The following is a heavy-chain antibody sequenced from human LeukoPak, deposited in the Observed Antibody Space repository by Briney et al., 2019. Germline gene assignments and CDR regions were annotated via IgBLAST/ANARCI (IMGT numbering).Heavy chain of an antibody. CDR2: IIPILGIA. J-gene: IGHJ6*02. V-gene: IGHV1-69*04. CDR3: ATGIAAAGISGPSYGMDV. CDR1: GGTFSSYA. Sequence: ASVKVSCKASGGTFSSYAISWVRQAPGQGLEWMGRIIPILGIANYAQKFQGRVTMTRDTSISTAYMELSRLRSDDTAVYYCATGIAAAGISGPSYGMDVWGQGTTVTVSS. D-gene: IGHD6-13*01.